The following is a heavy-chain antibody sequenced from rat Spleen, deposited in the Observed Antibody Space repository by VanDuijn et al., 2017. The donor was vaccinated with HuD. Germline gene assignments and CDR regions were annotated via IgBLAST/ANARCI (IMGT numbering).Heavy chain of an antibody. CDR2: LWTGGST. J-gene: IGHJ2*01. D-gene: IGHD1-12*01. V-gene: IGHV2-43*01. CDR1: GFSLTNYH. CDR3: VRANRESYAHFDY. Sequence: QVQLKESGPGLVQPSQTLSLTCTVSGFSLTNYHVSWVRQPPGKGLEWMGVLWTGGSTAYNSSFNFRLSVSRDISKSQVFLRMTSLQTEDTATYYCVRANRESYAHFDYWGQGVVVTVSS.